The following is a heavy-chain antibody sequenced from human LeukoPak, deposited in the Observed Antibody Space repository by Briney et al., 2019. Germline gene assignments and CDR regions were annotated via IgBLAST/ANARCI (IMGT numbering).Heavy chain of an antibody. V-gene: IGHV1-2*02. CDR3: AKQRYGYSSAMRSDY. D-gene: IGHD2-2*03. CDR1: GYTFTGYY. J-gene: IGHJ4*02. CDR2: INPNSGGT. Sequence: ASVKVSCKASGYTFTGYYMHWVRQAPGQGLEWMGWINPNSGGTNYAQKFQGRVTMTRDTSISTAYMELSRLRPEDTPLYYCAKQRYGYSSAMRSDYWGQGTLVTVSS.